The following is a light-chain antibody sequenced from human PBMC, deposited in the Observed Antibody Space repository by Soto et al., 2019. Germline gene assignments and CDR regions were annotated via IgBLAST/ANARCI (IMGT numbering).Light chain of an antibody. V-gene: IGLV2-14*01. CDR3: SSFTGSSTWV. Sequence: QSALTQPASVSGSPGQSITISCTGTSSDVGGHNRVSWSQQHPGRAPKLIMYEVNKRPSGVSTRFSGSKSGNTASLTISGLQPDDEADYYCSSFTGSSTWVFGGGTKLTVL. CDR1: SSDVGGHNR. J-gene: IGLJ3*02. CDR2: EVN.